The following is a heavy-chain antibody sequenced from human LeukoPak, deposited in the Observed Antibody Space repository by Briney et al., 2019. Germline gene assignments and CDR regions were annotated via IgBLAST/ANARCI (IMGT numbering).Heavy chain of an antibody. CDR3: ARGHGVVAASDDAFDI. CDR1: GFTFSSYW. V-gene: IGHV3-7*01. D-gene: IGHD2-2*01. Sequence: GGSLRLSCAASGFTFSSYWMSWVRQAPGKGLEWVANIKQDGSEKYYVDSVKGRFTISRDNAKNSLYLQMNSLRAEDTAVYYCARGHGVVAASDDAFDIWGQGTMVTVSS. J-gene: IGHJ3*02. CDR2: IKQDGSEK.